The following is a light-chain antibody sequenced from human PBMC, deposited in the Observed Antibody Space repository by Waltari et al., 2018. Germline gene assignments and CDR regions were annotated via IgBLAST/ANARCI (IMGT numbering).Light chain of an antibody. Sequence: EIVLTQSPATLSLSPGERATLSCRASQSVSSYLVWYQQKPGQAPRLLIYDASNRATGIPARFSGSGSGTDFTHTISSLEPEDFAVYYCQQRSNWPLTFGGGTKVEIK. CDR2: DAS. V-gene: IGKV3-11*01. J-gene: IGKJ4*01. CDR1: QSVSSY. CDR3: QQRSNWPLT.